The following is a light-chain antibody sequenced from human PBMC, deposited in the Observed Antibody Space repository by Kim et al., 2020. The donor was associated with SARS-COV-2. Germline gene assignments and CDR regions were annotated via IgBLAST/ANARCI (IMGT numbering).Light chain of an antibody. Sequence: ASVGDRVTITCRASQSVTAWLAWYQQKPGKAPKLLIYNIFNLESGVPSRFSGTGSGTEFTLTISSLQPDDFATYYCQQYKSYPLTFGGGTKVDIK. CDR3: QQYKSYPLT. CDR1: QSVTAW. J-gene: IGKJ4*01. V-gene: IGKV1-5*03. CDR2: NIF.